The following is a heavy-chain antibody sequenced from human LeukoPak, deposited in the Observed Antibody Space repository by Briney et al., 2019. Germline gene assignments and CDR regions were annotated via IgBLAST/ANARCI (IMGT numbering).Heavy chain of an antibody. D-gene: IGHD5-18*01. V-gene: IGHV3-74*01. J-gene: IGHJ4*02. Sequence: GGALRLSCAASGFTFSSYWMHWVRQVPGEGRVWVSRINSDGSSTDYADSVKGRFTISRDNAKNTLYLQMNSLRAEDTAVYYCARRYSYGGYFDYWGQGTLVTVSS. CDR3: ARRYSYGGYFDY. CDR2: INSDGSST. CDR1: GFTFSSYW.